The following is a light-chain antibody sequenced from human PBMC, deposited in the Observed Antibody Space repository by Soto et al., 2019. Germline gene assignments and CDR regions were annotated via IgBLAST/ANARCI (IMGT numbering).Light chain of an antibody. Sequence: DIQMTQSPPSLSASVGDRVTITCQASQDISNYLNWYQQKPGKAPKLLIYDASNLERGVPSRFSGSGSGTDFTFTISSLQPEDIATYYCQQYDNLPRTFGQGTKLEIK. V-gene: IGKV1-33*01. CDR3: QQYDNLPRT. CDR2: DAS. CDR1: QDISNY. J-gene: IGKJ2*01.